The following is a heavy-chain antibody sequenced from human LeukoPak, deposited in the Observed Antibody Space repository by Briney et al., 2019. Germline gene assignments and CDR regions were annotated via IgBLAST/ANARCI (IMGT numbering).Heavy chain of an antibody. CDR2: ISSSSSYT. CDR1: GFTFSDYY. D-gene: IGHD4-17*01. CDR3: ASYSTVTLFQH. V-gene: IGHV3-11*06. J-gene: IGHJ1*01. Sequence: GGPLRLSCAASGFTFSDYYMSWIRQAPGKGLEWVSYISSSSSYTNYADSVKGRFTISRDNAKNSLYLQMNSLRAEDTAVYYCASYSTVTLFQHWGQGTLVTVSS.